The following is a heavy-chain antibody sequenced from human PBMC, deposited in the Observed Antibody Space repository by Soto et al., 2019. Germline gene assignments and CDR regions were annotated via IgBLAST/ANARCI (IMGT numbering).Heavy chain of an antibody. Sequence: GASVKVSCKASGGTFSSYAISWVRQAPGQGLEWMGGIIPIFGTANYAQKFQGRVTITADESTSTAYMELSSLRSEDTAVYYCARGHARAAADFDYWGQGTLVTVYS. V-gene: IGHV1-69*13. J-gene: IGHJ4*02. CDR1: GGTFSSYA. D-gene: IGHD6-13*01. CDR2: IIPIFGTA. CDR3: ARGHARAAADFDY.